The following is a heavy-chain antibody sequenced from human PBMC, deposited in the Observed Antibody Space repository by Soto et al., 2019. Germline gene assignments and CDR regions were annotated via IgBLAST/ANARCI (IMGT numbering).Heavy chain of an antibody. CDR2: IIPIFGTA. Sequence: QVQLVQSGAEVKKPGSSVKVSCKASGGTFSSYAISWVRQAPGQGLEWMGGIIPIFGTANYAQKFQGRVTMTPDETATTAHMELSSLRTEGTAVEYCALTQKRRYCISSSCDRGYYYYRMDGWGQGATVHVSS. V-gene: IGHV1-69*05. J-gene: IGHJ6*02. D-gene: IGHD2-2*02. CDR1: GGTFSSYA. CDR3: ALTQKRRYCISSSCDRGYYYYRMDG.